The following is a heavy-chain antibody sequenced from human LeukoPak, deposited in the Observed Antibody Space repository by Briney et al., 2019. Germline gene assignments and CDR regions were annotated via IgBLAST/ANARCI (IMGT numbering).Heavy chain of an antibody. CDR1: GXTFSTYE. D-gene: IGHD5-12*01. V-gene: IGHV3-48*03. CDR3: ARSGFNFDS. CDR2: ISSSGRII. J-gene: IGHJ4*02. Sequence: GGSLRLSCAASGXTFSTYEMNWVRQAPGKGLEWVSYISSSGRIIYYTDSVKGRFTISRDNAKNSLYLQMNSLRAEDTAVYYCARSGFNFDSWGQGTLVTVSS.